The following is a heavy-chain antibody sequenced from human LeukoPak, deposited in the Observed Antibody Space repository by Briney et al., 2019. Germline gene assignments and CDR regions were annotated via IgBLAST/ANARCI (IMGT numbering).Heavy chain of an antibody. CDR3: ARDRTLNYYDSSGYWGDAFDI. CDR2: IYYSGST. V-gene: IGHV4-59*01. J-gene: IGHJ3*02. CDR1: GGSISNYY. D-gene: IGHD3-22*01. Sequence: SETLSLTCTVSGGSISNYYWSWIRQPPGKGLEWIGYIYYSGSTNYNPSLKSRVTISVDTSKNQFSLKLSSVTAADTAVYYCARDRTLNYYDSSGYWGDAFDIWGQGTMVTVSS.